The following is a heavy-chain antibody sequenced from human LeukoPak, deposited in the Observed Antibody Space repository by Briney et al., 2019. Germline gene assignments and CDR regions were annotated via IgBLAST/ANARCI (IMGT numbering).Heavy chain of an antibody. CDR2: ISAYNGNT. D-gene: IGHD1-26*01. CDR3: ARDRSGSYRDGNFDY. J-gene: IGHJ4*02. Sequence: ASVKVSCTASGYTFTSYGISWVRQAPGQGLEWMGWISAYNGNTNYAQKLQGRVTMTTDTSTSTAYMELRSLRSDDTAVYYCARDRSGSYRDGNFDYWGQGTLVTVSS. V-gene: IGHV1-18*01. CDR1: GYTFTSYG.